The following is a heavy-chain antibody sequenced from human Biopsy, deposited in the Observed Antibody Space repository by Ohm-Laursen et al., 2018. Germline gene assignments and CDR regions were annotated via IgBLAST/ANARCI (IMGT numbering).Heavy chain of an antibody. CDR2: ISSSGSFI. V-gene: IGHV3-21*01. CDR3: GRGQTVAPGYYGMDV. J-gene: IGHJ6*02. D-gene: IGHD4-17*01. Sequence: SLRLSCAASGFSFRDYWMSWVRRAPGQGLEWVSSISSSGSFIYFADSVKGRSTISRDNARNSLYLQMNSLRAEDTAVYYCGRGQTVAPGYYGMDVWGQGTTVTVSS. CDR1: GFSFRDYW.